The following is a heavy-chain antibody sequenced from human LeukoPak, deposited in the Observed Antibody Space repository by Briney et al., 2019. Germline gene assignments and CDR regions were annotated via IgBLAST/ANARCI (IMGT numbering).Heavy chain of an antibody. CDR1: GFTFSSYA. V-gene: IGHV3-23*01. J-gene: IGHJ4*02. Sequence: GGSLRLSCAASGFTFSSYAMSWVRQAPGKGLEWVSAISGSGGSTYYADSVKGRFTISRHNSKNTLYLQMNSLRAEDTAVYYCAMGRLAITYGDYWGQGTLVTASS. D-gene: IGHD1-14*01. CDR2: ISGSGGST. CDR3: AMGRLAITYGDY.